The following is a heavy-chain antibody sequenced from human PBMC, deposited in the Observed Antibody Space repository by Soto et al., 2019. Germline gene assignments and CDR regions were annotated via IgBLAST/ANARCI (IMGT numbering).Heavy chain of an antibody. CDR2: ISYDGSNK. J-gene: IGHJ4*02. V-gene: IGHV3-30-3*01. D-gene: IGHD6-6*01. CDR3: ARDLSSIAAQNAEFDY. Sequence: QVQLVESGGGVVQPGRSLRLSCAASGFTFSSYAMHWVRQAPGKGLEWVAVISYDGSNKYYADSVKGRFTISRDNSKNTLYLQMSSLRAEDTAVYYCARDLSSIAAQNAEFDYWGQGTLVTVSS. CDR1: GFTFSSYA.